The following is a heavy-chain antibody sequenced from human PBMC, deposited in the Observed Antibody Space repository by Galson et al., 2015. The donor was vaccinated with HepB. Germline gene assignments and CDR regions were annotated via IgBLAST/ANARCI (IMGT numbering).Heavy chain of an antibody. CDR1: GGTFSSYA. CDR3: ARDIVVVPAAKGFDP. V-gene: IGHV1-69*13. Sequence: SVKVSCKASGGTFSSYAISWVRQAPGQGLEWMGGIIPIFGTANYAQKFQGRVTITADESTSTAYVELSSLRSEDTAVYYCARDIVVVPAAKGFDPWGQGTLVTVSS. CDR2: IIPIFGTA. J-gene: IGHJ5*02. D-gene: IGHD2-2*01.